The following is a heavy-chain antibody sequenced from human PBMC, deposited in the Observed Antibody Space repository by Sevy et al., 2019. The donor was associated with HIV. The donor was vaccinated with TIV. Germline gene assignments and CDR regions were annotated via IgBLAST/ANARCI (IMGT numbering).Heavy chain of an antibody. CDR2: IYYSGST. Sequence: SETLSLTCTVSGGSISSSSYYWGWIRQPPGKGLEWIGSIYYSGSTYYNPSLKSRVTISVDTSKNQFSLKQSSVTAADTAVYYCARHRVASIAARFYYYCYYMDVWGKGTTVTVSS. V-gene: IGHV4-39*01. CDR3: ARHRVASIAARFYYYCYYMDV. J-gene: IGHJ6*03. D-gene: IGHD6-6*01. CDR1: GGSISSSSYY.